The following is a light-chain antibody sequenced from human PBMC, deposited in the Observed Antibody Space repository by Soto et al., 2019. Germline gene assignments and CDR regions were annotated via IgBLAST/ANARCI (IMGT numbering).Light chain of an antibody. CDR3: QQYNNWPQYT. V-gene: IGKV3-20*01. Sequence: EIVLTQSPGTLSLSPGERGTLSCRASQSVSSSYLAWYQQKPGQAPRLLIYGASIRATGIPDRFSGSGSGTDFTLTISSLQSEDFAVYYCQQYNNWPQYTFGQGTKGDIK. CDR1: QSVSSSY. J-gene: IGKJ2*01. CDR2: GAS.